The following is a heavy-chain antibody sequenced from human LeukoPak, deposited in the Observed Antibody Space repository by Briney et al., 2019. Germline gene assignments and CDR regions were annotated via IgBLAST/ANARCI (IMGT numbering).Heavy chain of an antibody. CDR3: VRDRDIVVVISFDY. CDR2: IYAGGGT. V-gene: IGHV3-53*01. CDR1: GFTVSSSY. Sequence: GGSLRLSCAVSGFTVSSSYMTWVRQAPGKGLEWISTIYAGGGTYYTDSVKGRFTISRDSSKNTLYLQMDRLRVEDSAVYYCVRDRDIVVVISFDYWGQGTLVTVSS. D-gene: IGHD3-22*01. J-gene: IGHJ4*02.